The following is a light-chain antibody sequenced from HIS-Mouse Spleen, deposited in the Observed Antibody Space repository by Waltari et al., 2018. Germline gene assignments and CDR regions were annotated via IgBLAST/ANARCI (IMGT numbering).Light chain of an antibody. Sequence: SYELTQPPSVSVSPGHTARITCSGDVLPTKYAYWYQQKSGQAPVLVIYEDSKRPSGIPERFSGSSSGTMATLTISGAQVEDEADYYCYSTDSSGNHRVFGGGTKLTVL. J-gene: IGLJ2*01. CDR1: VLPTKY. CDR2: EDS. V-gene: IGLV3-10*01. CDR3: YSTDSSGNHRV.